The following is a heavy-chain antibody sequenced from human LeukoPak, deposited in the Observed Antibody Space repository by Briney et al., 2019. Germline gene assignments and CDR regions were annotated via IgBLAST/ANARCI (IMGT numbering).Heavy chain of an antibody. CDR3: ARDYYGSGSLDY. Sequence: SVKVSCKASGGTFSSYAISWVRQAPGQGLEWMGRIIPILGIANYAQKFQGRVTITTDKSTSTAYMELSSLRSEDTAVYYCARDYYGSGSLDYWGQGTLVTVSS. CDR2: IIPILGIA. D-gene: IGHD3-10*01. J-gene: IGHJ4*02. V-gene: IGHV1-69*04. CDR1: GGTFSSYA.